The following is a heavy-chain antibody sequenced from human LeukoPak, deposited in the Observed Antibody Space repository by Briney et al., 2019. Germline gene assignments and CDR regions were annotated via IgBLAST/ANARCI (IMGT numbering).Heavy chain of an antibody. CDR2: IIPIFGTA. CDR3: ARGSGWYPLDY. CDR1: GGTFSNYA. Sequence: RASVKVSCKASGGTFSNYAISWVRQAPGQGLEWMGGIIPIFGTANYAQKFQGRVTITADKSTSTAYMELSSLRSEDTAVYYCARGSGWYPLDYWGQGTLVTVSS. J-gene: IGHJ4*02. V-gene: IGHV1-69*06. D-gene: IGHD6-19*01.